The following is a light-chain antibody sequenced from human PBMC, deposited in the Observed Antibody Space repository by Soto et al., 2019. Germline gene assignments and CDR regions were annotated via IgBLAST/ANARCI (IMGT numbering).Light chain of an antibody. Sequence: EIVLTQSPATLSLSPGERATLSCRASQSVSSYLAWYQQKPGQAPKLLIYWASTRESGVPDRFSGSGSGTDFTLTISSLQAEDVAVYYCQQYYSTFYTFGQGTKLEIK. CDR2: WAS. V-gene: IGKV3-15*01. CDR3: QQYYSTFYT. J-gene: IGKJ2*01. CDR1: QSVSSY.